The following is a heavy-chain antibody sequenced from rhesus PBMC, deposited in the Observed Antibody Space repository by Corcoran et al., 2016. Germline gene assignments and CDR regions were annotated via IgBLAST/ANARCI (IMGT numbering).Heavy chain of an antibody. V-gene: IGHV1-111*02. CDR1: GYTFTDYY. CDR3: ATGGYSGSLRWYSNFDY. CDR2: VDPEDGEA. Sequence: EVQLVQSGAEVKKPGASVKISCKASGYTFTDYYLHWLLQAPVKGLEWMGRVDPEDGEAINAQKFQDRVTITADTSTDTAYMELSSLRSEDTAVYYCATGGYSGSLRWYSNFDYWGQGVLVTVSS. D-gene: IGHD6-25*01. J-gene: IGHJ4*01.